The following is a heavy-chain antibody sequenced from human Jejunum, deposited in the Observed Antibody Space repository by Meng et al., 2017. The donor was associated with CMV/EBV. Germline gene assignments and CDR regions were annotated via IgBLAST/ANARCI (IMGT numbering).Heavy chain of an antibody. V-gene: IGHV3-7*01. CDR3: ARGVVTGVDYFDH. CDR1: GSSFSNYW. CDR2: INQDGSER. D-gene: IGHD4-23*01. J-gene: IGHJ4*02. Sequence: SGSSFSNYWMSWVRQAPGKGLEWVANINQDGSERYYVDSVKGRFTISRDDAKNSLFLQMSSLRDEDTAVYYCARGVVTGVDYFDHWGQGTLVTVSS.